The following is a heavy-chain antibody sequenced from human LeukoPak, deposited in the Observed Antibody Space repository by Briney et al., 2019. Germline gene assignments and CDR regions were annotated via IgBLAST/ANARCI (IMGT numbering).Heavy chain of an antibody. CDR3: ARDPSSSWYRVPLYYFDY. CDR1: GFTFSSYA. V-gene: IGHV3-30*04. Sequence: LPGGSLRLSCAASGFTFSSYAMHWVRQAPGKGLEWVAVISYDGSNKYYADSVKGRFTISRDNSKNTLYLQMNSLRAEDTAVYYCARDPSSSWYRVPLYYFDYWGQGTLVTVSS. CDR2: ISYDGSNK. D-gene: IGHD6-13*01. J-gene: IGHJ4*02.